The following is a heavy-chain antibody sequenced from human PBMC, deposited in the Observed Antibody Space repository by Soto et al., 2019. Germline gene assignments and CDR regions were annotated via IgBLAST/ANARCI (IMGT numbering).Heavy chain of an antibody. Sequence: SETLSLTCAVYGGSFSGYYWSWIRQPPGKGLEGIGEINHSGSTNYNPPLQSRVTISVDTSKNQFSLKLSSVTAADTAVYYCLYGDYSHWFDPWGQGTLVTVPS. CDR1: GGSFSGYY. J-gene: IGHJ5*02. D-gene: IGHD4-17*01. V-gene: IGHV4-34*01. CDR3: LYGDYSHWFDP. CDR2: INHSGST.